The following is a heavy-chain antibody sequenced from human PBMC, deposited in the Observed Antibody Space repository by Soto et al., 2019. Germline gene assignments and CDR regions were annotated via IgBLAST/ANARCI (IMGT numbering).Heavy chain of an antibody. Sequence: PSETLSLTCAVYGGSFSGYYCSWIRQPPGKGLEWIGEINHSGSTNYNPSLKSRVTISVDTSKNQFSLKLSSVTAADTAVYYCARGGGHVYYYGSGSYYKKQNWFDPWGQGTLVTVSS. CDR1: GGSFSGYY. V-gene: IGHV4-34*01. CDR2: INHSGST. J-gene: IGHJ5*02. CDR3: ARGGGHVYYYGSGSYYKKQNWFDP. D-gene: IGHD3-10*01.